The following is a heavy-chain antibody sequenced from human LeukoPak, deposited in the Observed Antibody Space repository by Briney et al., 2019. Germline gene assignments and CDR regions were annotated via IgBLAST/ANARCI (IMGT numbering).Heavy chain of an antibody. CDR2: ISWNSGSI. V-gene: IGHV3-9*01. J-gene: IGHJ3*02. Sequence: GGSLRLSCAASGFTFDDYAMHWVRQAPGKGLEWVSGISWNSGSIGYADSVKGRFTISRDNAKNSLYLQMNSLRPEDTAIYYCARDCSSTSCYSPDAFDIWGQGTMVTVSS. CDR3: ARDCSSTSCYSPDAFDI. D-gene: IGHD2-2*01. CDR1: GFTFDDYA.